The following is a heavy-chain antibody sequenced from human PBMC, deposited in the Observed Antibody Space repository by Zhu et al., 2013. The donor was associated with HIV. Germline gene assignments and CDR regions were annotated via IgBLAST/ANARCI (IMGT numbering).Heavy chain of an antibody. D-gene: IGHD2-2*01. CDR3: AREYQRRVDFXRDGDWFDP. CDR2: INPDSGGT. Sequence: QVQLVQSGAEVKKPGASVKVSCKTSGYTFIGYYIHWVRQAPGQGLEWMGWINPDSGGTNYAQKFQGRVTMTRDTSINTAYMELSRLTSDDTAVYYCAREYQRRVDFXRDGDWFDPWGQGTLVTVSS. V-gene: IGHV1-2*02. CDR1: GYTFIGYY. J-gene: IGHJ5*02.